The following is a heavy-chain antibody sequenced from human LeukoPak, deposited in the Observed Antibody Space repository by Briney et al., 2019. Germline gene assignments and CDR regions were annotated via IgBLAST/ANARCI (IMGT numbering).Heavy chain of an antibody. V-gene: IGHV3-7*01. CDR3: ARDDDYGDYVGDY. D-gene: IGHD4-17*01. CDR1: GFTFSSYW. J-gene: IGHJ4*02. CDR2: IKQDGSEK. Sequence: PGGSLRLSCAASGFTFSSYWMSWVRQAPGKGLEWVANIKQDGSEKYYVDSVKGRFTISRDNAKNSLYLQMNSLRAEDTAVYYCARDDDYGDYVGDYWGQGTLVTVSS.